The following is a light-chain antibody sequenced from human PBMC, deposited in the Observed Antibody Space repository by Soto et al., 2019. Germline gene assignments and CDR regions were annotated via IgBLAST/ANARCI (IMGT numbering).Light chain of an antibody. CDR2: GAS. V-gene: IGKV3-20*01. Sequence: EIVLTQSPGTLSLSPGERATLSCRASQSVSSNYLAWYQRKPGQAPRLLIYGASSRAIDIPNRFSVSGSGTDFTLTITRLEPEDFAVYYCKQYGSSPPTFGQGTKVEI. CDR3: KQYGSSPPT. CDR1: QSVSSNY. J-gene: IGKJ1*01.